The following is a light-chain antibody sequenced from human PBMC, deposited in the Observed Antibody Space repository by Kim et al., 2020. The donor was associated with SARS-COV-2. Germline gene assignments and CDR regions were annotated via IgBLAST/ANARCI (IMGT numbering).Light chain of an antibody. V-gene: IGKV1-39*01. CDR3: QQSYSIPLT. J-gene: IGKJ4*01. CDR1: QTINNY. Sequence: SVGDRVTITCRASQTINNYLNWYQQKPGKAPNLVIYEASSLQSGVPSRFSGSVSGTDFTLTISSLQPEDFAIYYCQQSYSIPLTFGGGTKVEIK. CDR2: EAS.